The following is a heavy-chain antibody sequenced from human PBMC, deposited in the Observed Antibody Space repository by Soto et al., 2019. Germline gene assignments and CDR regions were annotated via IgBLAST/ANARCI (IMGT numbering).Heavy chain of an antibody. CDR1: GVTFYDYC. Sequence: HPGRYLRLSCRASGVTFYDYCMHWVRQAPGQGLEWVSGISWNSGSIGYADSVKGRFTISRDNAKNSLYLRMHSLRAEDTALYYCTKDMHGIRCIAIGYDCGIDGGGEGTLVIVSS. V-gene: IGHV3-9*01. CDR2: ISWNSGSI. D-gene: IGHD3-3*01. CDR3: TKDMHGIRCIAIGYDCGIDG. J-gene: IGHJ4*03.